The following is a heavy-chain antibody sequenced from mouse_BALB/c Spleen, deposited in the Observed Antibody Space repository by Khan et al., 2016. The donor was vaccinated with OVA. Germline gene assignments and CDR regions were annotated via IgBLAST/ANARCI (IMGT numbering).Heavy chain of an antibody. V-gene: IGHV1S132*01. CDR2: IYPGTDNS. J-gene: IGHJ2*01. CDR3: AREAALYHFDH. Sequence: QVQLQQSGAELVRPGASVKLSCKTSGYIFTSYWIHWVKQRSGQGLEWFARIYPGTDNSYYNEKFKDKATLTADKSSSTDYMQLSSLKSEDSDVYFCAREAALYHFDHCGQGTTLTVSS. CDR1: GYIFTSYW. D-gene: IGHD1-2*01.